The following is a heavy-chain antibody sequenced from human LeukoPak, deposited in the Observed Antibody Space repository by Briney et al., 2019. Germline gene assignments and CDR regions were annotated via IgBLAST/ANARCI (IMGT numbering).Heavy chain of an antibody. V-gene: IGHV1-69*13. J-gene: IGHJ4*02. CDR3: ARGGGSEVSYYFDY. Sequence: GASVKVSCKASGGTFSSYAISWVRQAPGQGLEWMGGIIPNFGTANYAQKFQGRVTITADESTSTAYMELSSLRSEDTAVYYCARGGGSEVSYYFDYWGQGTLVTVSS. CDR2: IIPNFGTA. CDR1: GGTFSSYA. D-gene: IGHD6-19*01.